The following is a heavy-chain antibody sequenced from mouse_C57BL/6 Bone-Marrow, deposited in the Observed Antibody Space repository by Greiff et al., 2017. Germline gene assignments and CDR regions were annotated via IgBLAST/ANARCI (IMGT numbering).Heavy chain of an antibody. V-gene: IGHV1-54*01. Sequence: QVQLQQSGAELVRPGTSVKVSCKASGYAFTNYFIAWVKQRPGQGLEWIGVIYPGSGGTNYNEKFKGKATLTADKSCRAASMKISSLTSDDSAVDVCARVGWLLRDYFDYWGQGTTVTVSS. CDR2: IYPGSGGT. CDR1: GYAFTNYF. CDR3: ARVGWLLRDYFDY. D-gene: IGHD2-3*01. J-gene: IGHJ2*01.